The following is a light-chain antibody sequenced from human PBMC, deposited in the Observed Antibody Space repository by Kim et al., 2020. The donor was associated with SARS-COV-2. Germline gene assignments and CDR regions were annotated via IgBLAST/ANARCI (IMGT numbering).Light chain of an antibody. J-gene: IGLJ3*02. Sequence: QSALTQPPSASGSPGQSVTIACTGTSSDVGGYNYVSWYQQHPGKAPKLIIYEVTKRPSGVPDRFSGSKSGNTASLTVSRLQAEDEADYYCSSYAGTDNLLFGGGTQLTVL. CDR3: SSYAGTDNLL. CDR2: EVT. CDR1: SSDVGGYNY. V-gene: IGLV2-8*01.